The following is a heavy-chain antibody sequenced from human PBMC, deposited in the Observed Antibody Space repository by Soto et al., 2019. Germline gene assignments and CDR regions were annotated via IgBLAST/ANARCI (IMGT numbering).Heavy chain of an antibody. Sequence: QAQLVQSGSEVKRPGASVKVSCKASGYSFSSYGIVWVRQAPGQGLEWMGWIRPYNGDTNSAQKFQGRVTLTTDPSTSTAYMELRSLRYDDTAVYYCARRAEDHYFYYMGVWGKGTTVTVSS. CDR3: ARRAEDHYFYYMGV. V-gene: IGHV1-18*01. D-gene: IGHD1-26*01. J-gene: IGHJ6*03. CDR1: GYSFSSYG. CDR2: IRPYNGDT.